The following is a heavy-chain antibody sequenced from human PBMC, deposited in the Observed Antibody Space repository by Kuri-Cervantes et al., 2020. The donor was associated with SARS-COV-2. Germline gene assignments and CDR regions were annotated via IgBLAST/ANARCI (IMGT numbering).Heavy chain of an antibody. J-gene: IGHJ5*02. CDR2: ISGSGGST. CDR3: ARGRGWVTHSRFFDP. Sequence: LSLTCAASGFTFSSYAMSWVRQAPGKGLEWVSAISGSGGSTYYADSVKGRFTISRDNSENTLYLQMNTLRAEDTAVCYCARGRGWVTHSRFFDPWAQGTQVTVSS. D-gene: IGHD3-3*01. CDR1: GFTFSSYA. V-gene: IGHV3-23*01.